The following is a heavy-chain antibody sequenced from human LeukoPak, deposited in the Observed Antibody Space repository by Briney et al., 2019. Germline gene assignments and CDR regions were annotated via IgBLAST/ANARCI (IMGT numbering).Heavy chain of an antibody. CDR3: AKDFPTYCSSTSCYSIDY. CDR2: ISGSGGST. D-gene: IGHD2-2*01. J-gene: IGHJ4*02. V-gene: IGHV3-23*01. CDR1: GFTFSSYA. Sequence: GGSLRLSCAASGFTFSSYAMSWVRQAPGKGLEWVSAISGSGGSTYYADSEKGRFTISRDNSKNTLYLQMNSLRAEDTAVYYCAKDFPTYCSSTSCYSIDYWGQGTLVTVSS.